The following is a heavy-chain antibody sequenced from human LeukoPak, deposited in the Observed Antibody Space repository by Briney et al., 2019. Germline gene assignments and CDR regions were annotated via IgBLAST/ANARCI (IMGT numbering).Heavy chain of an antibody. CDR3: ARGGYMSNWFEH. CDR1: GFTFSNYW. J-gene: IGHJ5*02. Sequence: GGSLRLSCAASGFTFSNYWMHWVRQAPGKGLVWVSHINADGTSTSYADSVKGRFTISRDNAKNTLYLQMNSLRAEDTAVYYCARGGYMSNWFEHWGQGTPVTVSS. D-gene: IGHD5-12*01. V-gene: IGHV3-74*01. CDR2: INADGTST.